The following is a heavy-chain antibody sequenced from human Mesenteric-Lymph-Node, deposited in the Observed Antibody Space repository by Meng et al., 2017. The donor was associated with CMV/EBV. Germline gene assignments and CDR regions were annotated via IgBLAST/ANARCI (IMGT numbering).Heavy chain of an antibody. J-gene: IGHJ5*02. V-gene: IGHV4-39*01. D-gene: IGHD3-10*01. CDR2: IYYSGST. CDR3: ARPHYYGSGSSPWFDP. Sequence: QLQLQESGPGLVKPSETLSLTCTVPGGSSRSGSYYWGWIRQPPGKGLEWIGSIYYSGSTYYNPSLKSRVTISVDTSKNQFSLKLSSVAAADTAVYYCARPHYYGSGSSPWFDPWGQGTLVTVSS. CDR1: GGSSRSGSYY.